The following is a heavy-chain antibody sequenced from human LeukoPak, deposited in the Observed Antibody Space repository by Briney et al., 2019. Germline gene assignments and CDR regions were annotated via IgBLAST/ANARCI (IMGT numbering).Heavy chain of an antibody. CDR3: AAYPPFGIAARPSTGEVYLDY. Sequence: ASVKVSCKASGYTFTSYAMNWVRQAPGQGLEWMGRINPNSGGTNYAQKFQGRVTMTRDTSISTAYMELSRLRSDDTAVYYCAAYPPFGIAARPSTGEVYLDYWGQGTLVTVSS. V-gene: IGHV1-2*06. CDR2: INPNSGGT. D-gene: IGHD6-6*01. J-gene: IGHJ4*02. CDR1: GYTFTSYA.